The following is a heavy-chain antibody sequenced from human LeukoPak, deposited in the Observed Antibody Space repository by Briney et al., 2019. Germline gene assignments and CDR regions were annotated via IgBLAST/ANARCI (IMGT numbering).Heavy chain of an antibody. D-gene: IGHD3-22*01. J-gene: IGHJ4*02. CDR3: ASCYYYDSSAYYYGIDY. CDR2: ISYDGSNK. CDR1: VFTFSSYA. Sequence: GGSLRLSCAASVFTFSSYAMHWVRQAPGKGLEWVAVISYDGSNKYYADSVKGRFTISRDNSKNTLYLQMNSLRTEDTAVYYCASCYYYDSSAYYYGIDYWGQGTLVTVSS. V-gene: IGHV3-30-3*01.